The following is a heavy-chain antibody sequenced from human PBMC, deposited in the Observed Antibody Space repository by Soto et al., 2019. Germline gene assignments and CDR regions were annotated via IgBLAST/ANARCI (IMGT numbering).Heavy chain of an antibody. V-gene: IGHV4-59*01. CDR3: ARVRFDNLIDY. D-gene: IGHD3-9*01. CDR2: IYYSGST. CDR1: GGSISSYY. J-gene: IGHJ4*02. Sequence: TSETLSLTCTVSGGSISSYYWSWIRQPPGKGLEWIGYIYYSGSTNYNPSLKSRVTISVDTSKNHFSLKLSSVTAADTAVYYCARVRFDNLIDYWGQGTLVTVSS.